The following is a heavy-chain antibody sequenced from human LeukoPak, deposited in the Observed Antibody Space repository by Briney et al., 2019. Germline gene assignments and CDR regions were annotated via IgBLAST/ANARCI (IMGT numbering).Heavy chain of an antibody. CDR2: ISAGGGST. CDR1: GFTFSSYA. J-gene: IGHJ3*02. V-gene: IGHV3-23*01. Sequence: PGGSLRLSCAASGFTFSSYAMSWVRQAPGKGLEWVSAISAGGGSTYYADSVQGRFTISRDNSKNTLYLQMNTLRAEDTAVYYCAKGTTWAFDIWGQGTMVTVSS. CDR3: AKGTTWAFDI. D-gene: IGHD3-10*01.